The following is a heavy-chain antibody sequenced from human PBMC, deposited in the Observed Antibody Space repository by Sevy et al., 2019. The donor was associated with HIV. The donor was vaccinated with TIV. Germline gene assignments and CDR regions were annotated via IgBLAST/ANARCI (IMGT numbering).Heavy chain of an antibody. CDR1: GSSFESFA. V-gene: IGHV3-21*04. CDR3: TRGSGIDYYEKGMDL. D-gene: IGHD3-10*01. Sequence: GGSLRLSCAASGSSFESFAMNWVRQAPGKGLEWVAYISKSSSYIYYADPVKGRFTFSRDNAKNSLFLQMNSLGAEDTSIYYCTRGSGIDYYEKGMDLWGQGTTVTVSS. J-gene: IGHJ6*02. CDR2: ISKSSSYI.